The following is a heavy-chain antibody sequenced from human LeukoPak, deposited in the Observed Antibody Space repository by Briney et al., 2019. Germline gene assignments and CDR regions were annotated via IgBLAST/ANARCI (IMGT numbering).Heavy chain of an antibody. CDR3: PKCGYSSSRWTNFDY. Sequence: GQSLRPSCAASGFTFGSYAMRWVRQAPGKGLEWVSAISGSGGSTYYADSVKGRLTISRDNSKNTLYLQMNSLRAEDTAVYYCPKCGYSSSRWTNFDYWGQGTLVTVSS. D-gene: IGHD6-13*01. CDR1: GFTFGSYA. V-gene: IGHV3-23*01. CDR2: ISGSGGST. J-gene: IGHJ4*02.